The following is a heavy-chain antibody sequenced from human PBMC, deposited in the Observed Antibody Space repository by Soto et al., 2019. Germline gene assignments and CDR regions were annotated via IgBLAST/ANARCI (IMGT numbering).Heavy chain of an antibody. CDR2: ISGSGGST. V-gene: IGHV3-23*01. CDR3: AKSSPQQRPTGYYFDY. CDR1: GFTFSSYA. J-gene: IGHJ4*02. Sequence: EVQLLESGGGLVQPGGSLRLSCAASGFTFSSYAMSWVRQAPGKGLEWVSAISGSGGSTYYADSVKGRFTISRDNSKNTLYLQMNSLRAEDTAVYYCAKSSPQQRPTGYYFDYWGQGTLVAVSS. D-gene: IGHD6-25*01.